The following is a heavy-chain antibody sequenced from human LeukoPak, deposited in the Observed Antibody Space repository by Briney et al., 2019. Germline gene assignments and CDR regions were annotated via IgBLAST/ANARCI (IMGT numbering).Heavy chain of an antibody. V-gene: IGHV4-34*01. CDR2: INHSGRT. Sequence: SESLSLTCAVYSGSFSGYYWNWIRQPPGKGLDWIGEINHSGRTKYNPSLKSRVTISVDTSKNQFSLKPSTVTAADTAVYYCARGPSRYRVFYWGHGTLVTVSS. J-gene: IGHJ4*01. CDR3: ARGPSRYRVFY. CDR1: SGSFSGYY. D-gene: IGHD2-2*02.